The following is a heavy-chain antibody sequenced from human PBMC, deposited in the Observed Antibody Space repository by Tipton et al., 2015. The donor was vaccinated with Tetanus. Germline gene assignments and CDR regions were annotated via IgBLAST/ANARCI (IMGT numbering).Heavy chain of an antibody. CDR1: GYTLTSYH. CDR3: VRDRAAAGGSDY. D-gene: IGHD6-25*01. J-gene: IGHJ4*02. Sequence: QVQLVQSGAEVKKPGASVKVSCKASGYTLTSYHMHWVRQAPGQGLEWMGGIIPASGATNYAHKFQGRVTMTADASTTTVHMELSNLRSDDTAVYYCVRDRAAAGGSDYWGQGTLVTV. V-gene: IGHV1-46*01. CDR2: IIPASGAT.